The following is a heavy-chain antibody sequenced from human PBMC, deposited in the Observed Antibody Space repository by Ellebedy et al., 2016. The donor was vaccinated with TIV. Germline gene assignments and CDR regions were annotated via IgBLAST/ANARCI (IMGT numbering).Heavy chain of an antibody. J-gene: IGHJ4*02. CDR1: GFSVSHNF. Sequence: GESLKISCAASGFSVSHNFMTWVRQAPGKGLEWVSLIYSGGSTSYADSVKGRFTISRDNSRNTLYLQMNSLRAEDTAVYYCARKTDTTRSGDFWGQGTLVTVS. D-gene: IGHD5-18*01. V-gene: IGHV3-53*01. CDR2: IYSGGST. CDR3: ARKTDTTRSGDF.